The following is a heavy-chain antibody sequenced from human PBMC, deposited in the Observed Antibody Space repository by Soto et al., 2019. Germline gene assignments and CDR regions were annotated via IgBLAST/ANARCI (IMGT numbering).Heavy chain of an antibody. CDR1: GFTFSDYY. J-gene: IGHJ6*02. V-gene: IGHV3-11*06. Sequence: PGGSLRLSCAASGFTFSDYYMSWIRQAPGKGLEWVSYISSSSSYTNYADSVKGRFTISRDNAKNSLYLQMNSLRAEDTAVYYCASGRDYYGSGSYDDYYYYGMDVWGQGTTITVSS. CDR3: ASGRDYYGSGSYDDYYYYGMDV. D-gene: IGHD3-10*01. CDR2: ISSSSSYT.